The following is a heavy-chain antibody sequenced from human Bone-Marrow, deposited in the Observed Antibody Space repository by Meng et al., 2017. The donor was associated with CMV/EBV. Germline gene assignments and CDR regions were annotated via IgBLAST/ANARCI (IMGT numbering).Heavy chain of an antibody. Sequence: SGFTFRSYGMHWVRQAAGKGLEWVAFIRYDGSNKYYADSVKGRFTISRDNSKNTLYLQMNSLRAEDTAVYYCYSYYYDSSGYGWFDPWGQGTLVTVSS. V-gene: IGHV3-30*02. J-gene: IGHJ5*02. D-gene: IGHD3-22*01. CDR2: IRYDGSNK. CDR1: GFTFRSYG. CDR3: YSYYYDSSGYGWFDP.